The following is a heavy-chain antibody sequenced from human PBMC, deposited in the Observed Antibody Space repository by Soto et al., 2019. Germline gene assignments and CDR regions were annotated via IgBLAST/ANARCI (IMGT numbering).Heavy chain of an antibody. D-gene: IGHD2-15*01. V-gene: IGHV4-61*01. CDR2: IYYSGST. Sequence: SETLSLTCTVSGGSVSSGSYYWSWIRQPPGKGLEWIGYIYYSGSTNYNPSLKSRVTISVDTSKNQFSLKLSSVTTADTAVYYCARVGSPRGNYYYGMDVWGQGTTVTVSS. CDR1: GGSVSSGSYY. J-gene: IGHJ6*02. CDR3: ARVGSPRGNYYYGMDV.